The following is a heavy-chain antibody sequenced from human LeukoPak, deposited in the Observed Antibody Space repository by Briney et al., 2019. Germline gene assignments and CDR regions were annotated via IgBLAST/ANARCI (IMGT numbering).Heavy chain of an antibody. CDR1: GYSISSYY. D-gene: IGHD2-21*02. CDR2: IYYSGRT. V-gene: IGHV4-59*01. CDR3: WRVPLTAVWGAFDI. Sequence: SETLSLTCTVSGYSISSYYCSCIRQHPGGGLVGSGDIYYSGRTNYYPSLLNRVTISLDTSKNKFFLKQLSVIAADTAADYCWRVPLTAVWGAFDIWGQGTMVTVSS. J-gene: IGHJ3*02.